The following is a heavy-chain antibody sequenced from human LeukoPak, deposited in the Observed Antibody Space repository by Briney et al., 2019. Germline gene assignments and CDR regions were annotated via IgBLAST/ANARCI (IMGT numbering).Heavy chain of an antibody. J-gene: IGHJ4*02. CDR2: IKQDGSEK. CDR3: VRAIFRSSSK. V-gene: IGHV3-7*01. Sequence: PGGSLRLSCVASEFSLSSYWMTWVRQAPGKGLEWVATIKQDGSEKYYVDSVKGRFTISRDNAKNSLYLQMNSLGAEDTAVYYCVRAIFRSSSKWGQGTQVTVSS. D-gene: IGHD3-3*01. CDR1: EFSLSSYW.